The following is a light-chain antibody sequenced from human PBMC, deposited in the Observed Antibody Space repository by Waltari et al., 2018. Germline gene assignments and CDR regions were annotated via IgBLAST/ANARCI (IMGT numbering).Light chain of an antibody. J-gene: IGLJ3*02. CDR2: RNN. CDR1: RSNIGTNT. Sequence: QSVLTQPPSASGTPGQRVPISCSGSRSNIGTNTVNWYQQLPGAAPKVLIYRNNQRPSGVPDRFSGSKSVTSASLAISGLQSEDEAAYFCASWDDSLNGPVFGGGTTLTVL. V-gene: IGLV1-44*01. CDR3: ASWDDSLNGPV.